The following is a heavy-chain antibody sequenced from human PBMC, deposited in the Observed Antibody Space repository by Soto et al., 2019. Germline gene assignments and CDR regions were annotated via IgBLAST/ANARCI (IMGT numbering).Heavy chain of an antibody. J-gene: IGHJ3*02. CDR1: GVTFSSYA. CDR2: IIPIFGTA. CDR3: ARVLSYGYDAFDI. V-gene: IGHV1-69*13. D-gene: IGHD5-18*01. Sequence: SVKVSCKASGVTFSSYAISWVRQSPGQGLEWMGGIIPIFGTANYAQKFQGRVTITADECTSTAYMELSSLRSEDTAVYYCARVLSYGYDAFDIWGQGTMVTVSS.